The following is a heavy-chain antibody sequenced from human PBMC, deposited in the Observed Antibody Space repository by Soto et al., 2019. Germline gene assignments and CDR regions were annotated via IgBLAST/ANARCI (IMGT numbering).Heavy chain of an antibody. J-gene: IGHJ6*02. CDR2: FDPEDGES. V-gene: IGHV1-24*01. D-gene: IGHD3-22*01. CDR3: ATSYDSSGYYNYYNGMDV. CDR1: GHTLTELS. Sequence: QVQLVQSGAEVKKPGASVKVSCKVSGHTLTELSMYWVRQAPGKGLEWMGGFDPEDGESIYAQKFQGRVTMTEDTSTDTAYMELSSLRSEDTAVYYCATSYDSSGYYNYYNGMDVWGQGTTVTVSS.